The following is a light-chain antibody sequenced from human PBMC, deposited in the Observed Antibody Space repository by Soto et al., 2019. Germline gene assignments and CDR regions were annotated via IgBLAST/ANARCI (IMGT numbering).Light chain of an antibody. CDR3: LQYSDFPRT. CDR2: VAS. J-gene: IGKJ1*01. CDR1: QDIRNY. V-gene: IGKV1-17*01. Sequence: DIPMTQSTSSLSASVGVRVTITCRASQDIRNYLGWYQKKPGKAPKRLIYVASSLQSGALSRFSGSGSGTEFTLTISSLQPEDFATYCCLQYSDFPRTFGQGTKVDVK.